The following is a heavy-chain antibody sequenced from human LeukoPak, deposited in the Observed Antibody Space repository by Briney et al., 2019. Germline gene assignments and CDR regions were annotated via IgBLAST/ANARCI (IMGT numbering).Heavy chain of an antibody. J-gene: IGHJ4*02. V-gene: IGHV5-51*01. D-gene: IGHD3-10*01. Sequence: GESLKISCKGSGYSFTSYWIGWVRQMSGSGLEWMGIIYPRDSDTIYSPSFQGHVTISADTSINTAYLEWSSLEAPDTAIYYCARHSDVIGAIWGQGTLVTVSS. CDR1: GYSFTSYW. CDR3: ARHSDVIGAI. CDR2: IYPRDSDT.